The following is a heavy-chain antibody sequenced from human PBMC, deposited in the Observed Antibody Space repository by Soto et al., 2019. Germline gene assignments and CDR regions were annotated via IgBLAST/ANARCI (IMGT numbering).Heavy chain of an antibody. Sequence: QLQLQESGPGLVKPSETLSLTCTVSGGSISTTLYYWGWIRQPPGKGLEWIGNIYYSGGTYDNPSLRHRLTISVDTSKNQFSLDLKSVTAADTAVYYCARQGTTVPTFDFWGQGTLVTVSS. J-gene: IGHJ4*02. D-gene: IGHD4-17*01. V-gene: IGHV4-39*01. CDR2: IYYSGGT. CDR3: ARQGTTVPTFDF. CDR1: GGSISTTLYY.